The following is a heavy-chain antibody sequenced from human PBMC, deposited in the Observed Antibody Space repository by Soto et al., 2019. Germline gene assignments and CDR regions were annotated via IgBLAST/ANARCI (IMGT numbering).Heavy chain of an antibody. Sequence: QVQLVASGGGVVQPGRSLRLSCAASGFTFSSYGMHWVRQAPGKGLEWVAVIWYDGSNKYYADSVKGRFTISRDNSKNTLYRQMNSLRAEDTAVYYCATQPQLVLYYYGMDVWGPGTTVTVS. V-gene: IGHV3-33*01. CDR1: GFTFSSYG. J-gene: IGHJ6*02. CDR3: ATQPQLVLYYYGMDV. CDR2: IWYDGSNK. D-gene: IGHD6-13*01.